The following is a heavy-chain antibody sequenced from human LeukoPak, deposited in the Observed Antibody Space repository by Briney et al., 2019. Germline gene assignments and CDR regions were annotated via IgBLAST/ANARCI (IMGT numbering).Heavy chain of an antibody. D-gene: IGHD6-6*01. Sequence: GSLRLSCAASGFTFSSYWMSWVRQAPGKGVGWVANIKQDGSERYYVDSVKGRFTISRDNAKNSLYLQMNSLRAEDTAVYYCARPPYSSSSDYWGQGTLVTVSS. CDR3: ARPPYSSSSDY. J-gene: IGHJ4*02. CDR1: GFTFSSYW. CDR2: IKQDGSER. V-gene: IGHV3-7*01.